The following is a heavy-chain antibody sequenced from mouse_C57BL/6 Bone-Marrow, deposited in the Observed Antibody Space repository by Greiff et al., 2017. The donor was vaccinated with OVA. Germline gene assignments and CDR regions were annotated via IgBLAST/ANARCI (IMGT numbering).Heavy chain of an antibody. D-gene: IGHD1-1*01. CDR1: GFNIKNTY. Sequence: EVQLQQSVAELVRPGASVKLSCTASGFNIKNTYMHWVKQRPEQGLEWIGRIVPANDNTKYAPKFQGKATMTADTSSNTAYLQLSSLSSEDTAVYGCARGNFDSSFYAMDYWGQGTSVTVSS. CDR2: IVPANDNT. J-gene: IGHJ4*01. CDR3: ARGNFDSSFYAMDY. V-gene: IGHV14-3*01.